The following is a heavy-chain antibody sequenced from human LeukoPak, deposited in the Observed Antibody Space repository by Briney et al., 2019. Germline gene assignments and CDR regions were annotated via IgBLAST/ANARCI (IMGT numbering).Heavy chain of an antibody. CDR3: ARYCSGGSCYGTGSLDY. J-gene: IGHJ4*02. CDR2: INHSGST. CDR1: GGSFSGYY. D-gene: IGHD2-15*01. V-gene: IGHV4-34*01. Sequence: PSETLSLTCAVYGGSFSGYYWSWIRQPPGKGLEWIGEINHSGSTNYNPSLKSRVTMSVDTSKNQFSLKLSSVTAADTAVYYCARYCSGGSCYGTGSLDYWGQGTLVTVSS.